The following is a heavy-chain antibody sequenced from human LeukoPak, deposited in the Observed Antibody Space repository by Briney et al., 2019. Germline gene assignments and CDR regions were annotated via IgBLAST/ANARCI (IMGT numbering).Heavy chain of an antibody. D-gene: IGHD4-23*01. CDR1: GFTFTDHH. Sequence: GGSLRLSCAASGFTFTDHHMDWVRQAPGKGLEWIGRTKNKVNSYTTEYAASVKDRFIISRQNSENSLYLQMNSLQAEDTAVYYCARDHLTVGGTGSSDIWGQGTMVTVSS. V-gene: IGHV3-72*01. J-gene: IGHJ3*02. CDR2: TKNKVNSYTT. CDR3: ARDHLTVGGTGSSDI.